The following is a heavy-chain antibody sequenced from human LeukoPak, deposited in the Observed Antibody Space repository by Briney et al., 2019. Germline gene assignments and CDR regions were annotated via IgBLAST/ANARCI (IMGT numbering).Heavy chain of an antibody. J-gene: IGHJ4*02. D-gene: IGHD3-9*01. Sequence: PSETLSLTCTVSGGSISSSSYYWGWIRQPPGKGLEWIGSIYYSGSTYYNPSLKSRVTISVDTSKNHFSLKLSSVTAADTAVYYCARDLSFDWFPYYFDYWGQGILVTVSS. V-gene: IGHV4-39*07. CDR3: ARDLSFDWFPYYFDY. CDR1: GGSISSSSYY. CDR2: IYYSGST.